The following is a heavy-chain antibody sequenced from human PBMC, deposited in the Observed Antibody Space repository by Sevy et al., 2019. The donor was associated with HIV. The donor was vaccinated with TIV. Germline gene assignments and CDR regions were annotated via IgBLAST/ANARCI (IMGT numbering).Heavy chain of an antibody. Sequence: GGSLRLSCAASGFTFSSYSMNWARQAPGKGLEWVSYISSSSSTIYYADSVKGRFTISRDNAKNSLYLQMNSLRAEDTAVYYCARDVYCSSTSCYTVLYYYYYGMDVWGQGTTVTVSS. J-gene: IGHJ6*02. CDR1: GFTFSSYS. D-gene: IGHD2-2*02. CDR2: ISSSSSTI. V-gene: IGHV3-48*01. CDR3: ARDVYCSSTSCYTVLYYYYYGMDV.